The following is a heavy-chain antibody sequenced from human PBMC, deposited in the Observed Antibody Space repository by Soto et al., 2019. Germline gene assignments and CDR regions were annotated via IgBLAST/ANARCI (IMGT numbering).Heavy chain of an antibody. V-gene: IGHV1-8*01. J-gene: IGHJ6*03. Sequence: ASVKVSCKASGYTFTSYDINWVRQATGQGLEWMGWMNPNSGNTGYAQKFQGRVTMTRNTSISTAYMELSSLRSEDTAVYYCASGVSMVATTYYYYMDVWGKGTTVTV. CDR2: MNPNSGNT. D-gene: IGHD5-12*01. CDR1: GYTFTSYD. CDR3: ASGVSMVATTYYYYMDV.